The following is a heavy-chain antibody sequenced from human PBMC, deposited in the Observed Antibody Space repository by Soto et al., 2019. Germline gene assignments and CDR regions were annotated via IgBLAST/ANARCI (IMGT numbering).Heavy chain of an antibody. CDR3: AREIVATITPDYYGMDV. V-gene: IGHV1-2*04. J-gene: IGHJ6*02. D-gene: IGHD5-12*01. CDR2: INPNSGGT. Sequence: ASVKVSCKASGYSFIGYYMHWVRQAPGQGLEWMGWINPNSGGTNYAQKFQGWVTMTRDTSISTAYMELSRLRSDDTAVYYCAREIVATITPDYYGMDVWGQGTTVTVSS. CDR1: GYSFIGYY.